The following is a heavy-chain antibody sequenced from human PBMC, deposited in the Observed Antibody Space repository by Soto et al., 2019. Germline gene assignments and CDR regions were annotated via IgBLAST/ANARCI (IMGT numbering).Heavy chain of an antibody. CDR3: ARERRITIFGVVTRPYYYGMDV. J-gene: IGHJ6*02. CDR2: ISAYNGNT. Sequence: GASVKVSCKASGYTFTSYGISWVRQAPGQGLEWMGWISAYNGNTNYAQKLQGRVTMTTDTSTSTAYMELRSLRSDDTAVYYCARERRITIFGVVTRPYYYGMDVWGQGTTVTVSS. CDR1: GYTFTSYG. D-gene: IGHD3-3*01. V-gene: IGHV1-18*01.